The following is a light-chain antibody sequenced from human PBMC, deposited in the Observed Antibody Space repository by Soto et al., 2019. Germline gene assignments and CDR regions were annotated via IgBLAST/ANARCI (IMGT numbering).Light chain of an antibody. CDR3: TSYAGSNNLV. CDR1: SSDVGRYNF. J-gene: IGLJ2*01. CDR2: EVT. Sequence: QSVLTQPPSASGSPGQSVTISCTGTSSDVGRYNFVSWYQQHPGKAPKLIIYEVTKRPSGVPDRFSGSKSGNTASLTVSGLQAEDEADYYCTSYAGSNNLVIGGGTQLTVL. V-gene: IGLV2-8*01.